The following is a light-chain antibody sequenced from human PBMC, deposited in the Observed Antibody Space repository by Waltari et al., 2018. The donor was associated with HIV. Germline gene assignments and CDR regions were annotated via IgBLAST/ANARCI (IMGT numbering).Light chain of an antibody. CDR3: MIWHSSAWV. CDR1: SGINVGSYR. Sequence: QAVLTQPSSLSASPGASASLTCSLHSGINVGSYRIYCYHQKPGSPPQYLLRYKSDAAKQQGSGVPGRFSGSKDASANAGILLISGLQSEDEADYYCMIWHSSAWVFGGGTKLTVL. V-gene: IGLV5-45*03. J-gene: IGLJ3*02. CDR2: YKSDAAK.